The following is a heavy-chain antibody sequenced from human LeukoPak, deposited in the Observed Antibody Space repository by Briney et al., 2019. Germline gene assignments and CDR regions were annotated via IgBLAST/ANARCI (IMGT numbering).Heavy chain of an antibody. J-gene: IGHJ4*02. CDR3: AKGPNYFDS. CDR1: GFSFSNYW. Sequence: GGSLRLPCAASGFSFSNYWMHWVRQAPGRGLVWVTRMNSEGSATYYADSVQGRFTISRDNAKNTLYLQMNSLRAEDTAMYFCAKGPNYFDSWGQGTLVTVSS. V-gene: IGHV3-74*01. CDR2: MNSEGSAT.